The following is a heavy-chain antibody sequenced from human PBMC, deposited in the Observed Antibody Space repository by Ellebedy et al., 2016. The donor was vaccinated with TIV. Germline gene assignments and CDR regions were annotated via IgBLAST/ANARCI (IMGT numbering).Heavy chain of an antibody. J-gene: IGHJ4*01. CDR2: IDIGGST. CDR1: GGSIRSYF. D-gene: IGHD1-1*01. CDR3: ARGPRSTSGATVYFDS. V-gene: IGHV4-4*07. Sequence: SETLSLXXTVSGGSIRSYFWSWIRQPAGKGLEWIGRIDIGGSTNYNPSLKSRVTMSVDTSKNQFSLNLSSVTAADTAVYYCARGPRSTSGATVYFDSWGQGTLVTVSS.